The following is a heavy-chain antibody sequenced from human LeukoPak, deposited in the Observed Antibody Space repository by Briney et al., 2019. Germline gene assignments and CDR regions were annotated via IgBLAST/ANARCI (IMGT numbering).Heavy chain of an antibody. Sequence: GASVKVSCKASGYTFTSYGISWVRQAPGQGLEWMGRISAYNGNTNYAQKLQGRVTMTTDTSTSTAYMELRSLRSDDTAVYYCARGSRMTTVTRYYYYYYGMDVWGQGTTVTVSS. CDR2: ISAYNGNT. V-gene: IGHV1-18*01. CDR3: ARGSRMTTVTRYYYYYYGMDV. CDR1: GYTFTSYG. D-gene: IGHD4-11*01. J-gene: IGHJ6*02.